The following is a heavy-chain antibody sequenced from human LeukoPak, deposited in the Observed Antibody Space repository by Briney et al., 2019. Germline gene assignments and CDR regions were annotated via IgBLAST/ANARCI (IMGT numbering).Heavy chain of an antibody. V-gene: IGHV1-18*01. CDR1: GYTFTSYG. CDR2: ISAYNGNT. J-gene: IGHJ4*02. CDR3: ARDRRIKQQLVDY. D-gene: IGHD6-13*01. Sequence: ASLKVSCNASGYTFTSYGMSWVRQAPGQGLEWMGWISAYNGNTNYAQKLQGRVTMTTDTSTSTAYMELRSLRSDDTAVYYCARDRRIKQQLVDYWGQGTLVTVSS.